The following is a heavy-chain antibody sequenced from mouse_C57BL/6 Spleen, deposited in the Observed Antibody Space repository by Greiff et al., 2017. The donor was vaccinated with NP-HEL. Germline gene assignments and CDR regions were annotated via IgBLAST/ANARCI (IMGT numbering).Heavy chain of an antibody. V-gene: IGHV5-12*01. CDR3: ARQGDGGYFDV. J-gene: IGHJ1*03. CDR2: ISNGGGST. CDR1: GFTFSDYY. D-gene: IGHD3-3*01. Sequence: EVQVVESGGGLVQPGRSLKLSCAASGFTFSDYYMYWVRQTPEKRLEWVAYISNGGGSTYYPDTVKGRFTISRDNAKNTLYLQMSRLKSEDTAMYYCARQGDGGYFDVWGTGTTVTVSS.